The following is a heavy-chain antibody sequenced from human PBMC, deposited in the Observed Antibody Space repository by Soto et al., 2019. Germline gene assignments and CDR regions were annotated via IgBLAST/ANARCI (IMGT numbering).Heavy chain of an antibody. V-gene: IGHV1-69*06. Sequence: QVQLVQSGTEVKKPGSSVKVSCKASGGSLSTNPISWVRQAPGQGLEWMGGTGSGTGPGNHAQQFQGRLTVTADKSTSTVYMELTNRSAEDTAVYYCARRDSGGCYRFFDSWGQGTLGTVSS. D-gene: IGHD2-21*01. CDR1: GGSLSTNP. CDR3: ARRDSGGCYRFFDS. J-gene: IGHJ4*02. CDR2: TGSGTGPG.